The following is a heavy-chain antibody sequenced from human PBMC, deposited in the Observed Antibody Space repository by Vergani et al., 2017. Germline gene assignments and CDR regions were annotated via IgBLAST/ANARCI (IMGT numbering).Heavy chain of an antibody. V-gene: IGHV4-34*01. CDR3: ARLIVVVPAARHIPILGFDI. Sequence: QVQLQQWGAGLLKPSETLSLTCAVYGGSFSGYYWSWIRQPPGKGLEWIGEINHSGSTNYNPSLKSRVTISVDTSKNQFSLKLSSVTAADPAVSYCARLIVVVPAARHIPILGFDIWGQGTMVTVSS. CDR2: INHSGST. CDR1: GGSFSGYY. D-gene: IGHD2-2*01. J-gene: IGHJ3*02.